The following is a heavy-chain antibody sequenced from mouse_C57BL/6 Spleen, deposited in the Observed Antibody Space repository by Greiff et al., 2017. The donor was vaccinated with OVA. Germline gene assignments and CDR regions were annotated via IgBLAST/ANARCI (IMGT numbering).Heavy chain of an antibody. CDR1: GYTFTDYN. CDR3: ARLWGLYWYFEV. CDR2: INPNNGGT. D-gene: IGHD1-1*02. J-gene: IGHJ1*03. V-gene: IGHV1-18*01. Sequence: VQLKESGPELVKPGASVKIPCKASGYTFTDYNMDWVKQSHGKSLEWIGDINPNNGGTIYNQKFKGKATLTVDKSSSTAYMELRSLTSEDTAVYYCARLWGLYWYFEVWGTGTTVTVSS.